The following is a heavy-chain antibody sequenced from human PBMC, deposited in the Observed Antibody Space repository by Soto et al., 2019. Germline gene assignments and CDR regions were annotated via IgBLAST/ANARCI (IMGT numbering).Heavy chain of an antibody. CDR2: IIPIFGTA. D-gene: IGHD3-22*01. J-gene: IGHJ4*02. CDR3: ARTPAGDHYDSSGYSSYYFDY. CDR1: GGTFSSYA. V-gene: IGHV1-69*01. Sequence: QVQLVQSGAEVKKPGSSVKVSCKASGGTFSSYAISWVRQAPGQGLEWMGGIIPIFGTANYAQKFQGRVTITADESTSTAYMELSSLRSEDTAVYYCARTPAGDHYDSSGYSSYYFDYCGQGTLVTVSS.